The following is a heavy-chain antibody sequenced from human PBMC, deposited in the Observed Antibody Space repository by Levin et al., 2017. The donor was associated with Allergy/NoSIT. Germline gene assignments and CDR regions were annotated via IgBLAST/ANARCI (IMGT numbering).Heavy chain of an antibody. CDR1: GFDFSDYT. V-gene: IGHV3-21*01. D-gene: IGHD2-2*01. CDR3: AKDGGELIPAAFDS. Sequence: KPGGSLRLSCVASGFDFSDYTMHWVRQTPGKGLDWVSSISSRSGYIYYADSVKGRFTISRDNPKKSLFLQMNGLKVEDTAVYYCAKDGGELIPAAFDSWGRGTPVTVSS. CDR2: ISSRSGYI. J-gene: IGHJ4*02.